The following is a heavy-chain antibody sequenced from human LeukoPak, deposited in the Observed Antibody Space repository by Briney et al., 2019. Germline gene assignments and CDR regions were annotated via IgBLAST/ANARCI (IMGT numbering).Heavy chain of an antibody. V-gene: IGHV3-49*04. J-gene: IGHJ3*02. CDR1: GFTFGDYA. CDR2: IRSKAYGGTT. Sequence: PGGSLRLSCTASGFTFGDYAMSWVRQAPGKGLEWVGFIRSKAYGGTTEYAASVKGRFTISRDDSKSIAYLQINSLKTEDTAVYYCTRILGAGDAFDIWGQGTMVTVSS. CDR3: TRILGAGDAFDI. D-gene: IGHD1-26*01.